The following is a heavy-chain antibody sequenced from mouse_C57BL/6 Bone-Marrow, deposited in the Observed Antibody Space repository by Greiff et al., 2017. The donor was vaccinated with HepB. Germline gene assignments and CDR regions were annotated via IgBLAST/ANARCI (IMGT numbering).Heavy chain of an antibody. V-gene: IGHV1-55*01. CDR1: GYTFTSYW. D-gene: IGHD1-1*01. CDR3: AREAFITTVVAPFAY. J-gene: IGHJ3*01. CDR2: IYPGSGST. Sequence: VQLQQPGAELVKPGASVKMSCKASGYTFTSYWITWVKQRPGQGLEWIGDIYPGSGSTNYNEKFKSKATLTVDTSSSTAYMQLSSLTSEDSAVYYCAREAFITTVVAPFAYWGQGTLVTVSA.